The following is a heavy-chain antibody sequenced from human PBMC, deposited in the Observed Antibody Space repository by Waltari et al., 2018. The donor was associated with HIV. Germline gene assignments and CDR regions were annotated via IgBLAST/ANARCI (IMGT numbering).Heavy chain of an antibody. CDR2: IYSGGST. D-gene: IGHD3-22*01. V-gene: IGHV3-53*02. J-gene: IGHJ4*02. CDR1: GFTVISTY. Sequence: EVQLVETGGGLIQPGGSLRLSCAASGFTVISTYMTWVRQAPGKGLEWVSVIYSGGSTYYADSVKGRFTISRDNSKNTLYLQMNSLRAEDTAVYYCARGGFSSGHDYWGQGTLVTVSS. CDR3: ARGGFSSGHDY.